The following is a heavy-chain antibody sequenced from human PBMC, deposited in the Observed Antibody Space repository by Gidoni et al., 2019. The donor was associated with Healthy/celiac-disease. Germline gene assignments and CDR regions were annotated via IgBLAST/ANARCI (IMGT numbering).Heavy chain of an antibody. CDR1: GFSLSTSGVG. V-gene: IGHV2-5*01. D-gene: IGHD3-3*01. CDR3: AHRDYDFWSGYLDY. CDR2: IYWNDDK. J-gene: IGHJ4*02. Sequence: QITLKESGPPLVKPTQPLTLTCTFSGFSLSTSGVGVGWIRQPPGKALEWLALIYWNDDKRYSPSLKSRLTITKDTSKNQVVLTMTNMDPVDTATYYCAHRDYDFWSGYLDYWGQGTLVTVSS.